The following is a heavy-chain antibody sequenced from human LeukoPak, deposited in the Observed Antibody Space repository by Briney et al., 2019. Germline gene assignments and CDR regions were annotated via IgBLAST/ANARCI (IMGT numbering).Heavy chain of an antibody. J-gene: IGHJ6*02. V-gene: IGHV3-30-3*01. CDR2: ISYDGSNK. D-gene: IGHD6-13*01. CDR3: ARAFSIAAAGNYYYYYGMDV. Sequence: GRSLRLSCAASGFTFSSYAMHWVRQAPGKGLEWVAVISYDGSNKYYADSVKGRFTISRDNSKNTLYLQMNSLRAEDTAVYYCARAFSIAAAGNYYYYYGMDVWGQGTTVTVSS. CDR1: GFTFSSYA.